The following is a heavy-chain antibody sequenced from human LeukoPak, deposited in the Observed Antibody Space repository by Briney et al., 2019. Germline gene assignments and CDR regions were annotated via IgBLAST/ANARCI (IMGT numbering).Heavy chain of an antibody. Sequence: PGGSLRLSCAASGFTFSSYGMHWVRQAPGKGLEWVAVISYDGSNKYYADSVKGRFTISRDNSKNTLYLQMNSLRAEDTAVYYCAKDLGEWEYQLLLDYYGMDVWGQGTTVTVSS. D-gene: IGHD2-2*01. CDR3: AKDLGEWEYQLLLDYYGMDV. CDR1: GFTFSSYG. V-gene: IGHV3-30*18. CDR2: ISYDGSNK. J-gene: IGHJ6*02.